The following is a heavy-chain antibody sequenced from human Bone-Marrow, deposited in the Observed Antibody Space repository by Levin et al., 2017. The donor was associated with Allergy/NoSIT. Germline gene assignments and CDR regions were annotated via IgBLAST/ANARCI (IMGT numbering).Heavy chain of an antibody. CDR2: IKSRNDGGTT. D-gene: IGHD2-15*01. CDR1: GFNFTNAW. Sequence: PGGSLRLSCAASGFNFTNAWMSWVRQAPGKGLEWVGRIKSRNDGGTTDYAAPVKGRFIISKDVSKNTLYLQMNSLKTQDTAVYYCSTEGGHCSGGSCYLLPFYYGMDVWGQGTTVTVSS. J-gene: IGHJ6*02. CDR3: STEGGHCSGGSCYLLPFYYGMDV. V-gene: IGHV3-15*01.